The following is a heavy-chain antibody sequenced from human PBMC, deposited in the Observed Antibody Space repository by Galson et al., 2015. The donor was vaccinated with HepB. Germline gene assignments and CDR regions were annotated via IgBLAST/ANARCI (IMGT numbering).Heavy chain of an antibody. CDR1: ACTYRIPS. CDR2: IGDTNDSK. Sequence: FLRLSCAAHACTYRIPSMLWAPQAQGKGLAWVSSIGDTNDSKSHADLAHGRFTLSRDNAKNSLYLQMNSLRAEDTAVYFCARRVVVVVAAIYDYYMDVWGEGTTVTVSS. D-gene: IGHD2-15*01. V-gene: IGHV3-21*01. J-gene: IGHJ6*03. CDR3: ARRVVVVVAAIYDYYMDV.